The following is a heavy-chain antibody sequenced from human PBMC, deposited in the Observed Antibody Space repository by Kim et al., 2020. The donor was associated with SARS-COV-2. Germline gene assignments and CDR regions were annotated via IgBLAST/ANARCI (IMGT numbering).Heavy chain of an antibody. V-gene: IGHV3-23*01. Sequence: GGSLRLSCAASGFTFSSYAMSWVRQAPGKGLEWVSAISGSGGSTYYADSVKGRFTISRDNSKNTLYLQMNSLRAEDTAVYYCAKRATPSYRLRYFDWHDPWDAFDIWGQGTMVTVSS. CDR2: ISGSGGST. J-gene: IGHJ3*02. CDR1: GFTFSSYA. D-gene: IGHD3-9*01. CDR3: AKRATPSYRLRYFDWHDPWDAFDI.